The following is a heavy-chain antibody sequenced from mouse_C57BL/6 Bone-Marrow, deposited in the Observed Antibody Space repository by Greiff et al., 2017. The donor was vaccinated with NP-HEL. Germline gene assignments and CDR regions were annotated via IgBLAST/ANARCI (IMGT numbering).Heavy chain of an antibody. CDR2: IYPRSGNT. CDR3: AGDYYGSSPYWYFDG. V-gene: IGHV1-81*01. CDR1: GYTFTSYG. Sequence: QVQLQQSGAELARPGASVKLSCKASGYTFTSYGISWVKQRTGQGLEWIGEIYPRSGNTYYNEKFKGKATLTAAKSSSTAYMELRSLTSEDSAVYFCAGDYYGSSPYWYFDGWGTGTTVTVSS. D-gene: IGHD1-1*01. J-gene: IGHJ1*03.